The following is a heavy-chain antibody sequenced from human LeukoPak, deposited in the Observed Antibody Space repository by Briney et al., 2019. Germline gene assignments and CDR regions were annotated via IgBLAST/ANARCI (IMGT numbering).Heavy chain of an antibody. CDR3: SRSAYYDGSGNYYDY. V-gene: IGHV3-74*01. J-gene: IGHJ4*02. D-gene: IGHD3-22*01. Sequence: QPGGSLRLSCAASGFTFSSYWMHRVRQAPGKGLVWVSRISDGGSTTTYADSVKGRFTISRDNAKNTLYLQMNGLRAEDTAVYYCSRSAYYDGSGNYYDYWGQGTLVTVSS. CDR2: ISDGGSTT. CDR1: GFTFSSYW.